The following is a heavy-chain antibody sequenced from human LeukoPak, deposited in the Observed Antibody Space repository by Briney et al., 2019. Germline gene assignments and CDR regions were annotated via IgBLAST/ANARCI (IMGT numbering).Heavy chain of an antibody. Sequence: PSETLSLTCAVYGGSFSGYYWSWICQPPGKGLEWIGEVNHSGSTNYNPSLKSRVTISVDTSKNQFSLKLSSVTAADTAVYYCARERRLGIPSYYYMDVWGKGTTVTVSS. CDR1: GGSFSGYY. J-gene: IGHJ6*03. D-gene: IGHD3-16*01. CDR2: VNHSGST. CDR3: ARERRLGIPSYYYMDV. V-gene: IGHV4-34*01.